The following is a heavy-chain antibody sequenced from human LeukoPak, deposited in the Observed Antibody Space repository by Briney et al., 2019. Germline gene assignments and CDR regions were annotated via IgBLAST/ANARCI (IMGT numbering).Heavy chain of an antibody. V-gene: IGHV5-51*01. J-gene: IGHJ4*02. CDR3: ANLGAYSSSWYGFFDY. CDR1: GYSFINYW. D-gene: IGHD6-13*01. Sequence: GGSLKISCKGSGYSFINYWIGWVGRMPGKGLEGMGIFYPGESETRYSPSVQGQVTISADKSITTAYLQWSSLKASDTAMYYCANLGAYSSSWYGFFDYWGQGTPVAVSS. CDR2: FYPGESET.